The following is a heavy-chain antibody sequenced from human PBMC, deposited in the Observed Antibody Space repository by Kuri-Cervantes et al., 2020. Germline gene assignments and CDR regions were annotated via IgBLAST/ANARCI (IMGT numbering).Heavy chain of an antibody. V-gene: IGHV4-34*09. CDR3: ARETPFPGRGSCRGFDY. CDR2: IYYSGST. D-gene: IGHD2-15*01. Sequence: SETLSLTCAVYGGSFSGYYWSWIRQPPGKGLEWIGYIYYSGSTYYNPSLKSRVTISVDTSKNQFSLKLSSVTAADTAVYYCARETPFPGRGSCRGFDYWGQGTLVTVSS. CDR1: GGSFSGYY. J-gene: IGHJ4*02.